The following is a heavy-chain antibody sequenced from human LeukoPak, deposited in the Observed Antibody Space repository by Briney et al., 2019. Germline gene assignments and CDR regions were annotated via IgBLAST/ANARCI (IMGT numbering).Heavy chain of an antibody. D-gene: IGHD3-3*01. CDR2: IYYSGST. Sequence: ASGTLSLTCTVSGGSISSGGYFWSWIRQHPGKGLEWIGYIYYSGSTYYNPSLKSRLTISVDTSKNQFSLKLSSVTAADTAVYYCAGILSDFWSGYYNYWGQGTLVTVSS. V-gene: IGHV4-31*03. J-gene: IGHJ4*02. CDR1: GGSISSGGYF. CDR3: AGILSDFWSGYYNY.